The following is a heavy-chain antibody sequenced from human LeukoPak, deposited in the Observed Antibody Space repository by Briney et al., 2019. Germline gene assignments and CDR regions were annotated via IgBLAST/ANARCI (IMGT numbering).Heavy chain of an antibody. CDR3: AKCARVDWLPIDY. V-gene: IGHV3-74*01. CDR1: GFTFSGYW. D-gene: IGHD3-9*01. CDR2: INSDGSST. J-gene: IGHJ4*02. Sequence: PGGSLRLSCAGSGFTFSGYWMHWVRQAPGKGLVWVSRINSDGSSTSYADSVKGRFTISRDNAKNTLYLQMNSLRAEDTAVYYCAKCARVDWLPIDYWGQGTLVTVSS.